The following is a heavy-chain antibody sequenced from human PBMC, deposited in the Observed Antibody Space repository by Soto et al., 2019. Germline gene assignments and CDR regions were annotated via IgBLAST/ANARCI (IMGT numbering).Heavy chain of an antibody. J-gene: IGHJ6*02. CDR2: IIPIFGTA. V-gene: IGHV1-69*01. D-gene: IGHD6-6*01. CDR1: GGTFSSYA. Sequence: QVQLVQSGAEVKKPGSSVKVSCKASGGTFSSYAISWVRQAPGQGLEWMGGIIPIFGTANYSQKFQGRVTITADESTSTAHMELSSLRSEDTAVYYCASSSSWRADYYYGMDIWGQGTTVTVSS. CDR3: ASSSSWRADYYYGMDI.